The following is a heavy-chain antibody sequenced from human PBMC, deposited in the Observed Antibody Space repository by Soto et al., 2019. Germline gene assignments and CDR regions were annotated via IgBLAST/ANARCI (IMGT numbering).Heavy chain of an antibody. CDR2: IKENGREM. CDR1: GGSIYTYYW. J-gene: IGHJ4*02. CDR3: ARDDGDY. V-gene: IGHV3-7*03. Sequence: QASETLSLTCNVSGGSIYTYYWSWLRQSPGKGLEWVASIKENGREMYYVDSVRGRFTISRDIAKNSLYLQMSSLRAEDTAMYYCARDDGDYVGQGTLVTVSS.